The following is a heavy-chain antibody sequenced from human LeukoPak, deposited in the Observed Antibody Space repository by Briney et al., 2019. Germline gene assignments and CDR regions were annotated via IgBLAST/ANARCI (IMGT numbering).Heavy chain of an antibody. CDR1: GYSFTSYW. CDR2: IYPGDSDT. Sequence: GESLKISCKGSGYSFTSYWIGWVRQMPGKGLEWMGIIYPGDSDTRYSPSFQGQVTISADKSISTAYLQWSSLKASDTAMYYCARQATYYYDSSGYYSDYWGQGTLVTVSS. V-gene: IGHV5-51*01. J-gene: IGHJ4*02. D-gene: IGHD3-22*01. CDR3: ARQATYYYDSSGYYSDY.